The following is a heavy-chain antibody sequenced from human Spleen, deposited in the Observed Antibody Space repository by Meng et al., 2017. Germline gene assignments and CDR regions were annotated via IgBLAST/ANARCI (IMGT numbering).Heavy chain of an antibody. Sequence: SETLSLTCTVSGGSISSSSYYWGWIRQPPGKGLEWIGSIYYSGSTYYNPSLKSRVTISVDTSKNQFSLKLSSVTAADTAVYYCARVLGYGSGSYFTHPLLNTYYYYGMDVWGQGTTVTVSS. CDR3: ARVLGYGSGSYFTHPLLNTYYYYGMDV. V-gene: IGHV4-39*07. CDR2: IYYSGST. D-gene: IGHD3-10*01. CDR1: GGSISSSSYY. J-gene: IGHJ6*02.